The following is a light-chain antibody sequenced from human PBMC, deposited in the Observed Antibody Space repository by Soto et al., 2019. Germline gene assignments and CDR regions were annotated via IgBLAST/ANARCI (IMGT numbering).Light chain of an antibody. CDR3: QQLHDYPIT. CDR1: QGIDSS. CDR2: AAS. V-gene: IGKV1-9*01. J-gene: IGKJ5*01. Sequence: ILLTQSPSSLSASVGVRVTITCRASQGIDSSFAWYQQKPGKAPKLLIYAASSLQSGVPSRFSGSGSGTDFTLTISSLQPEDFATYYCQQLHDYPITFGHGTRLEIK.